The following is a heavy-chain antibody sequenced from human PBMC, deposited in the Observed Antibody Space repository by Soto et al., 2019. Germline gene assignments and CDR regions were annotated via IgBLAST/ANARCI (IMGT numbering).Heavy chain of an antibody. V-gene: IGHV3-48*03. Sequence: GGSLRLSCAASGSTFSRCELHWVRQAPGKGLEWISYISSSGSTAYYASSVEGRFTISRDNANNSVYLQMDSLRAEDTALYYCTRAAWFPYLSFYWGQGALVSVSS. D-gene: IGHD3-10*01. CDR3: TRAAWFPYLSFY. J-gene: IGHJ4*02. CDR2: ISSSGSTA. CDR1: GSTFSRCE.